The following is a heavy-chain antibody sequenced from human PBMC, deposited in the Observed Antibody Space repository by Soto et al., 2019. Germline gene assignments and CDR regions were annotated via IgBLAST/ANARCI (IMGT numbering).Heavy chain of an antibody. J-gene: IGHJ5*02. CDR2: IIPIFGTA. V-gene: IGHV1-69*13. D-gene: IGHD2-21*02. Sequence: ASVKVSCKASGGTFSSYAISWVRQAPGQGPEWMGGIIPIFGTANYAKKFQGRVTITADESTSTAYMELSSLRSEDTAVYYCASGVCGGDCYSWLDPWGQGTLVTVSS. CDR1: GGTFSSYA. CDR3: ASGVCGGDCYSWLDP.